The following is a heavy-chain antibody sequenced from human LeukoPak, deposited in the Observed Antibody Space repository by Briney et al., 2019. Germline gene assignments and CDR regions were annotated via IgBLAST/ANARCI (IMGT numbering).Heavy chain of an antibody. J-gene: IGHJ4*02. CDR2: MSYTGST. Sequence: PSETLSLTCTVSGGSISSYYWNWIRQPPGKGLEWIGYMSYTGSTNYNPSLKSRVTILIDTSKNQFSLELSSVTAADTAVYYCARCPGTYYYGSGNCDFWGQGTLVTVSS. CDR1: GGSISSYY. CDR3: ARCPGTYYYGSGNCDF. D-gene: IGHD3-10*01. V-gene: IGHV4-59*01.